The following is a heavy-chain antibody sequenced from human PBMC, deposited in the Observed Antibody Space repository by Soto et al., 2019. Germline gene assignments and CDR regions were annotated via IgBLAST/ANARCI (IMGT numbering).Heavy chain of an antibody. V-gene: IGHV3-13*01. CDR2: IGTAGDT. J-gene: IGHJ6*03. D-gene: IGHD3-10*01. Sequence: GGSLRLSCAASGFTFSSYDMHWVRQATGKGLEWVSAIGTAGDTYYPGSVKGRFTISRENAKNSLYLQMNSLRAGDTAVYYCARASGYYGSGGFPYYYYMDVWGKGTTVTVSS. CDR3: ARASGYYGSGGFPYYYYMDV. CDR1: GFTFSSYD.